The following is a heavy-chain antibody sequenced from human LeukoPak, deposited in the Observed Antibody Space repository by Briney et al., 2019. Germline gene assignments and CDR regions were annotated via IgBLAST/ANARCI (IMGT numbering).Heavy chain of an antibody. CDR3: ARDQTGTSAY. V-gene: IGHV3-21*01. J-gene: IGHJ4*02. CDR1: GFTFSSYA. Sequence: PGGSLRLSCAASGFTFSSYAMSWVRQAPGKGLEWVSSISSSSSYIYYADSVKGRFTISRDNAKNSLYLQMNSLRAEDTAVYYCARDQTGTSAYWGQGTLVTVSS. CDR2: ISSSSSYI. D-gene: IGHD1-7*01.